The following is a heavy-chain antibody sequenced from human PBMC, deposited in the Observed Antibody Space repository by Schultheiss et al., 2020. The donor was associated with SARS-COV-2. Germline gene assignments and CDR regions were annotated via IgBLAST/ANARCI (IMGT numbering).Heavy chain of an antibody. J-gene: IGHJ4*02. CDR3: ARGRGSNYINDY. D-gene: IGHD4-11*01. CDR1: GYTFTSYD. V-gene: IGHV1-8*02. CDR2: MNPNSGGT. Sequence: ASVKVSCKASGYTFTSYDINWVRQATGQGLEWMGWMNPNSGGTNYAQKFQGRVTMTRNTSISTAYMELSSLRSDDTAVYYCARGRGSNYINDYWGQGTLVTVSS.